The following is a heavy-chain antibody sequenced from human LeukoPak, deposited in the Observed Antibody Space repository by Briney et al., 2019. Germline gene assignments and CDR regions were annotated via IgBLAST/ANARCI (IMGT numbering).Heavy chain of an antibody. CDR3: ARLRAAGTRRYYYYYYMDV. D-gene: IGHD6-13*01. CDR1: GGSFSGYY. V-gene: IGHV4-34*01. Sequence: SETLSLTCAVYGGSFSGYYWSWIRQPPGKGLEWIGEINHSGSTNYNPSLKSRVTISVDTSKNQFSLKLSSVTAADTAVYYCARLRAAGTRRYYYYYYMDVWGKGTTVTVSS. CDR2: INHSGST. J-gene: IGHJ6*03.